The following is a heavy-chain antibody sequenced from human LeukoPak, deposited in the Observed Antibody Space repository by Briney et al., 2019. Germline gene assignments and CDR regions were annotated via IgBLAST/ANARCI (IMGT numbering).Heavy chain of an antibody. V-gene: IGHV1-46*01. Sequence: ASVKVSCKASGYTFTSYYMHWVRQAPGQGLEWMGIINPSGGSTSYAQKFQGRVTMTRDTSTSTVYMELSSLRSEDTAVYYCAGDLIVVVVAAAPGSVWFDPWGQGTLVTVSS. CDR2: INPSGGST. J-gene: IGHJ5*02. CDR3: AGDLIVVVVAAAPGSVWFDP. CDR1: GYTFTSYY. D-gene: IGHD2-15*01.